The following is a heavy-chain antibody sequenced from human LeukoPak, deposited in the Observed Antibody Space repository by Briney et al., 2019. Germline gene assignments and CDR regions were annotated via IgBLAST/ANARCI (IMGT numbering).Heavy chain of an antibody. CDR2: MNPNSGNT. Sequence: ASVTVSCKPSGYTFTSYDINWVRQATGQGLEWMGWMNPNSGNTGYAQKCQGRVTMTRNTSISTAYMELSSLRSEDTAVYYCARGISRRITIFGVVILYYYYMDVWGKGATVTVSS. CDR3: ARGISRRITIFGVVILYYYYMDV. V-gene: IGHV1-8*01. D-gene: IGHD3-3*01. J-gene: IGHJ6*03. CDR1: GYTFTSYD.